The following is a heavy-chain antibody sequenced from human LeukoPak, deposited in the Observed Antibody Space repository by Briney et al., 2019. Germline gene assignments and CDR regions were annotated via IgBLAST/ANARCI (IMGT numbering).Heavy chain of an antibody. D-gene: IGHD3-10*01. J-gene: IGHJ6*02. Sequence: PSETLSLTCPVSGGSISGFYWAWIRQLPGRGLEWIGYIYYLGGTNYTHSLKSRVTISSDTSKNQFSLNLSTLTAADTAVYYCARRSYGSASPLRMDVWGQGTTVTVSS. CDR3: ARRSYGSASPLRMDV. V-gene: IGHV4-59*08. CDR1: GGSISGFY. CDR2: IYYLGGT.